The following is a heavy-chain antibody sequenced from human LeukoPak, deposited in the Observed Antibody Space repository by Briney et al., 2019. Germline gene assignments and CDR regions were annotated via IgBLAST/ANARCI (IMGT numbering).Heavy chain of an antibody. J-gene: IGHJ4*02. Sequence: QPGGSLRLSCAASGFTFSSCAMSWVRQAPGKGLEWASGFSGSGGNTYYAGSVKGRFTISRDNSKNTLYLQMNSLRAEDTAVYYCAKAWGIAVAGAYGYWGQGTLVTVSS. D-gene: IGHD6-19*01. CDR3: AKAWGIAVAGAYGY. CDR2: FSGSGGNT. CDR1: GFTFSSCA. V-gene: IGHV3-23*01.